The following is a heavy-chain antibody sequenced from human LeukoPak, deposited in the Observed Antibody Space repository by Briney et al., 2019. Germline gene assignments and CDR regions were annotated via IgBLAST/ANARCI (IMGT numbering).Heavy chain of an antibody. CDR1: GFTFSSYS. V-gene: IGHV3-21*01. CDR3: ARDSPSHYYDSSGSYYYYYMDV. J-gene: IGHJ6*03. D-gene: IGHD3-22*01. CDR2: ISSSSSYI. Sequence: GGSLRLSCAASGFTFSSYSMNWVRQAPGKGLEWVSSISSSSSYIYYADSVKGRFTISRDNAKNSLYLQMNSLRAEDTAVYYCARDSPSHYYDSSGSYYYYYMDVWGKGTTVTISS.